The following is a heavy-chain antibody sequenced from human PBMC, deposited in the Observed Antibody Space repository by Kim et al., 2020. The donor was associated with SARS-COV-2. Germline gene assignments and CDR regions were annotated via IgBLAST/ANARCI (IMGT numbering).Heavy chain of an antibody. J-gene: IGHJ4*02. CDR2: ISYNSGII. Sequence: GGSLRLSCTASGFTFGGHVMHWVRQAPGKGLEWVSGISYNSGIIDYADSVKGRFTISRDNAKNTLYLQMNSLRVEDTAFYYCAKDIAVAQSEQVDYWGQGTLGTVSS. CDR3: AKDIAVAQSEQVDY. CDR1: GFTFGGHV. D-gene: IGHD2-15*01. V-gene: IGHV3-9*01.